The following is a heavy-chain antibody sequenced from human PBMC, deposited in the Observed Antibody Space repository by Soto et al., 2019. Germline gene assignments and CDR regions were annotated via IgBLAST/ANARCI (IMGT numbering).Heavy chain of an antibody. Sequence: SETLSLTCTVSGASVSSYYWSWIRQPPGKGLEWLGYILYTGNTNYNPSLKSRVTMSVDTSKNQVSLKLSAVTAADTAVYFCARAAYGSGSYYAPYYYYAMDVWGQGATVTVSS. J-gene: IGHJ6*02. CDR2: ILYTGNT. V-gene: IGHV4-59*02. D-gene: IGHD3-10*01. CDR3: ARAAYGSGSYYAPYYYYAMDV. CDR1: GASVSSYY.